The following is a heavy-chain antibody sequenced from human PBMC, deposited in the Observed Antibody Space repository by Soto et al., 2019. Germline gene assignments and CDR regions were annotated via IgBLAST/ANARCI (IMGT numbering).Heavy chain of an antibody. CDR1: GGSISSSNW. Sequence: PSETLSLTCAVSGGSISSSNWWSWVRQPPGKGLEWIGEIYHSGSTNYNPSLKNRVTISVDTSKNQFSLKLSSVIAADTAVYYCARFNWYFDLWGRGTLVTAPQ. V-gene: IGHV4-4*02. CDR3: ARFNWYFDL. J-gene: IGHJ2*01. CDR2: IYHSGST.